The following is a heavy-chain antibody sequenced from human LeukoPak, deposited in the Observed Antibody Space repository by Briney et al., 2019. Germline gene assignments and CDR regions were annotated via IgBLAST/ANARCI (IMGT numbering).Heavy chain of an antibody. Sequence: GGSLRLSRAASGFTFSSYEMNWVGQAPGKGLEGVSYIRNSDFTNYADSVKGRCTISRDNARNSLYLQMNSLRAEDPAVYYCAVEYTGSNHDAFDFWGPGTTVTVSS. CDR3: AVEYTGSNHDAFDF. D-gene: IGHD1-26*01. CDR2: IRNSDFT. J-gene: IGHJ3*01. V-gene: IGHV3-48*03. CDR1: GFTFSSYE.